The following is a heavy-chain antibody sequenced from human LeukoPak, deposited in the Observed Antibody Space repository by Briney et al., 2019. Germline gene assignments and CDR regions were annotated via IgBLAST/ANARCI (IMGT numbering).Heavy chain of an antibody. V-gene: IGHV4-59*01. CDR3: ARVRDSAFDI. D-gene: IGHD2-15*01. CDR2: MYSRGST. Sequence: PSETLSLTCSVSGGSISSSYWSWIRQSPGKGLEWLGYMYSRGSTNYNPSLKSRVTISEDTSKNQFSLKLSSVTSADTAVYYCARVRDSAFDIWGQGTMVTVSS. J-gene: IGHJ3*02. CDR1: GGSISSSY.